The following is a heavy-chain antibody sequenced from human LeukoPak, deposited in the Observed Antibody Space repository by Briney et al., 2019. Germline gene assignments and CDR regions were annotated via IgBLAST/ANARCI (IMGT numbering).Heavy chain of an antibody. Sequence: GGSLRLSCAASGFTFSSYSINWVRQAPGKGLEWVSFISSGSTTIFYADSVKGRFTISRDNAKNSLHLQLNSLRAEDTAVYYCASTRSTSRYNPTGDTWGQGTLVTVSS. CDR3: ASTRSTSRYNPTGDT. D-gene: IGHD2-2*02. J-gene: IGHJ5*02. CDR1: GFTFSSYS. V-gene: IGHV3-48*04. CDR2: ISSGSTTI.